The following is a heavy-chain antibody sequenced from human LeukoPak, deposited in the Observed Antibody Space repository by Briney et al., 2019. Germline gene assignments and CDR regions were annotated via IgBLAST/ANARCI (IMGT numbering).Heavy chain of an antibody. CDR3: ARVMRTYDYSNYEAWRYYMDV. CDR1: GFTFTTYW. D-gene: IGHD4-11*01. Sequence: GGSLRLSCAASGFTFTTYWMSWVRQLPGKGLEWVSSISSSSSYIYYADSVKGRFTISRDNAKNSLYLQMNSLRAEDTAVYYCARVMRTYDYSNYEAWRYYMDVWGKGTTVTVSS. J-gene: IGHJ6*03. CDR2: ISSSSSYI. V-gene: IGHV3-21*01.